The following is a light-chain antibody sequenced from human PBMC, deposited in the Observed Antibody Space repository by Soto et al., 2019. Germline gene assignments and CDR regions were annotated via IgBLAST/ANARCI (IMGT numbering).Light chain of an antibody. V-gene: IGLV1-44*01. CDR1: SSNIGSNT. J-gene: IGLJ2*01. CDR3: ASLDDSLKGPV. CDR2: INN. Sequence: QSVVTQPPSASGTPGQRVTISCSGGSSNIGSNTGNWYQQLPGTAPKLFIYINNQRPSGFPDRFTGSKSGTSASLAIDGLQSDDEADYYCASLDDSLKGPVFGGGTKVTVL.